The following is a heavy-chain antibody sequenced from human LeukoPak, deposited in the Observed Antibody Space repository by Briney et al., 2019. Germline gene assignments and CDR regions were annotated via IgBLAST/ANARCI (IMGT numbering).Heavy chain of an antibody. D-gene: IGHD1-26*01. CDR2: INPNSGGT. CDR1: GYTFTGYY. J-gene: IGHJ4*02. V-gene: IGHV1-2*02. Sequence: ASVKVSCMASGYTFTGYYMHWVGQAPGQGLEWMGWINPNSGGTNYAQKLQGRVTLTLETSISTAYMELSRLRSDDTAVYYCAREHSGSADYWGQGTLLTVSS. CDR3: AREHSGSADY.